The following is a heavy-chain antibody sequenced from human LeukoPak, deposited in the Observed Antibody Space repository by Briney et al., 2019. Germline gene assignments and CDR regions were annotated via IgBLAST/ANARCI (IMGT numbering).Heavy chain of an antibody. CDR1: VFIFSRSA. D-gene: IGHD3-22*01. Sequence: SVNVSCKASVFIFSRSAVQWLRQARGQRLEWIGWIVVGSGNTNYAQKFQERVTMTRDMSTGTAYMELSSLRSEDTAVYYCAAGNYYDSSGYYPYAFDIWGQGTMVTVSS. CDR2: IVVGSGNT. J-gene: IGHJ3*02. V-gene: IGHV1-58*01. CDR3: AAGNYYDSSGYYPYAFDI.